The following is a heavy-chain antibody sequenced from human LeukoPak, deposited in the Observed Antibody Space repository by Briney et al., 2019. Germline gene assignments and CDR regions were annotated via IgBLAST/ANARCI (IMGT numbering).Heavy chain of an antibody. CDR1: GGSISSSSYY. Sequence: SETLSLTCTVSGGSISSSSYYWGWIRQPPGKGLEWIGSIYYSGSTYYNPSLKSRVTISVDTSKNQFSLKLSSVTAADTAVYYCARHQYDDYYDSSGYYSEYFQHWGQGTLVTVSS. V-gene: IGHV4-39*01. CDR3: ARHQYDDYYDSSGYYSEYFQH. J-gene: IGHJ1*01. D-gene: IGHD3-22*01. CDR2: IYYSGST.